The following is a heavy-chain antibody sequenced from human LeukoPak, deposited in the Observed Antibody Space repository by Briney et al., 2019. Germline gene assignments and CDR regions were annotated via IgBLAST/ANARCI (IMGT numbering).Heavy chain of an antibody. D-gene: IGHD2-15*01. CDR2: ISGYNGNT. V-gene: IGHV1-18*01. CDR3: ARGAWAVVVAASFDY. CDR1: GYTFNSYG. J-gene: IGHJ4*02. Sequence: ASVKVSCKASGYTFNSYGINWVRQAPGQGLEWMGWISGYNGNTNYAQKLQGRVTMTTDTSTSTVYMELRSLRSDDTAVYYCARGAWAVVVAASFDYWGQGTLVTVSS.